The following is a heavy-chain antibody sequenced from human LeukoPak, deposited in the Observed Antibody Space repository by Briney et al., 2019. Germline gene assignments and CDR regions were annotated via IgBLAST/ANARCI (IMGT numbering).Heavy chain of an antibody. J-gene: IGHJ4*02. CDR1: GGSISSGSYY. V-gene: IGHV4-61*02. D-gene: IGHD2-2*01. Sequence: SETLSLTCTVSGGSISSGSYYWGWIRQPAGKGLEWVGRIYSSGTTNYNPSLKSRVTISVDTSKNQFSLKLSSVTAADTAVYYCARALGVVVPAAMTDYFDYWGQGTLVTVSS. CDR3: ARALGVVVPAAMTDYFDY. CDR2: IYSSGTT.